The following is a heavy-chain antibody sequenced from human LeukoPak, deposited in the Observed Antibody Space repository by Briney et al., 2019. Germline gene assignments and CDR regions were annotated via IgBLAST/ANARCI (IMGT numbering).Heavy chain of an antibody. Sequence: SVKVSCKASGGTFSSYAISWVRQAPGQGLEWMGGIIPIFGTANYAQKFQGRVTITADESTSTAYMELSSLRSEGTAVYYCATPRGYSYEFDYWGQGTLVTVSS. D-gene: IGHD5-18*01. CDR2: IIPIFGTA. J-gene: IGHJ4*02. CDR3: ATPRGYSYEFDY. CDR1: GGTFSSYA. V-gene: IGHV1-69*01.